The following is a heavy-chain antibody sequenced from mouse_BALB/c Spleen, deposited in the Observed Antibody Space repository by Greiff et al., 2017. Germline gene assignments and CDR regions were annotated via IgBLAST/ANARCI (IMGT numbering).Heavy chain of an antibody. CDR2: INPDSSTI. CDR3: ARPIGHWYFDV. J-gene: IGHJ1*01. V-gene: IGHV4-1*02. Sequence: EVKLMESGGGLVQPGGSLKLSCAASGFDFSRYWMSWVRQAPGKGLEWIGEINPDSSTINYTPSLKDKFIISRDNAKNTLYLQMSKVRSEDTALYYCARPIGHWYFDVWGAGTTVTVSS. CDR1: GFDFSRYW.